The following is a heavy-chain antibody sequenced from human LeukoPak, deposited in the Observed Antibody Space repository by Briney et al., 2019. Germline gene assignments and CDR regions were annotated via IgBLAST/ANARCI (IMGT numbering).Heavy chain of an antibody. J-gene: IGHJ6*02. Sequence: GSLRLSCAASGFTFSSYAMSWVRQPPGKGLEWVSAISGSGGSTYYADSVKGRFTISRDNSKNTLYLQMNSLRAEDTAVYYCAKTNHWYSSGCYSYGMDVWGQGTTVTVSS. CDR2: ISGSGGST. V-gene: IGHV3-23*01. D-gene: IGHD6-19*01. CDR1: GFTFSSYA. CDR3: AKTNHWYSSGCYSYGMDV.